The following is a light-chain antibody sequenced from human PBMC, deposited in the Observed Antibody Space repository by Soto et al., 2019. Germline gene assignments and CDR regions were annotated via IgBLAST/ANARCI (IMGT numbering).Light chain of an antibody. CDR3: QQYGSSPWT. CDR1: QSVSSSY. CDR2: SAS. V-gene: IGKV3-20*01. J-gene: IGKJ1*01. Sequence: EIVLTQSPVTLSLSPGERATLSCRASQSVSSSYLAWYQQKPGQAPRLLIYSASSRATGIPDRFSGSGSGTDFTLTISRLEPEDFAMYYCQQYGSSPWTFGQGTKVEIK.